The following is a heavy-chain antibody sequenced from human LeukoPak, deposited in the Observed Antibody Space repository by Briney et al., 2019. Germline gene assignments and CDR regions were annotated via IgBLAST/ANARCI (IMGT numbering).Heavy chain of an antibody. D-gene: IGHD2-15*01. J-gene: IGHJ5*02. V-gene: IGHV1-69*01. CDR3: ARVECSGGNCYRNWLDP. CDR2: IIPMFRTA. CDR1: GDTLSSYA. Sequence: SVKVSCKASGDTLSSYAISWVRQAPGQGLEWMGGIIPMFRTANYAQKFQDRVTITADESTSTVYMELSSLRSEDTAVYYCARVECSGGNCYRNWLDPWGQGTLVTVSS.